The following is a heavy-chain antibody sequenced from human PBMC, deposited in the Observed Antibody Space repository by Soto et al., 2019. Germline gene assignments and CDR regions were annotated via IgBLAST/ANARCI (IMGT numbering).Heavy chain of an antibody. CDR1: GFTFSNTW. D-gene: IGHD3-9*01. J-gene: IGHJ6*02. CDR3: VTMSDCLGSSCYDTFQYYGMDV. Sequence: GGSLRLSCAASGFTFSNTWVHWVRQAPGQGLEWVGHIKSKIDGGTTDYAAPVKGKFSISRDDSKNTLYLQMNSLKTEDTGVYYCVTMSDCLGSSCYDTFQYYGMDVWGQGTTVTVSS. CDR2: IKSKIDGGTT. V-gene: IGHV3-15*07.